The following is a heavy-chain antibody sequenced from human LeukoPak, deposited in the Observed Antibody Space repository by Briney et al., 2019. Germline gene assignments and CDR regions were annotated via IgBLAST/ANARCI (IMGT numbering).Heavy chain of an antibody. Sequence: GGSLRLSCAASGFTFSSYAMSWVRQAPGKGLEWVSAISGSGGSTYYADSVKGRFTISRDNSRDTLYLQMNSLRAEDTAVYYCAKGYYGYVWGSYYFDYWGQGTLVTVSS. CDR2: ISGSGGST. CDR1: GFTFSSYA. V-gene: IGHV3-23*01. CDR3: AKGYYGYVWGSYYFDY. J-gene: IGHJ4*02. D-gene: IGHD3-16*01.